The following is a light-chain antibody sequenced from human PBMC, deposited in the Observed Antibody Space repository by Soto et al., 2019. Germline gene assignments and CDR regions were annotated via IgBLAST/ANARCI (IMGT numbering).Light chain of an antibody. CDR3: QHYNSYSEA. Sequence: DIQMTHSPSSLSASVGDRVTITLRASQSISSYLNWYQQKPGKAPKLLIYAASSLQSGVPSRFSGSGSGTDFTLTISSLQPEDFATYYCQHYNSYSEAFGQGTKVDIK. CDR1: QSISSY. V-gene: IGKV1-39*01. J-gene: IGKJ1*01. CDR2: AAS.